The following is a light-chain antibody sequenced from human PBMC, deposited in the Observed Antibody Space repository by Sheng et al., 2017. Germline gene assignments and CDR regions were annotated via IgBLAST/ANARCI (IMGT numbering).Light chain of an antibody. J-gene: IGLJ2*01. CDR2: QDE. Sequence: SYELTQPPSVSLSPGQTASITCSGDKLSDKYVCWYQQKPGQSPVLVIYQDEKRPSGIPERFSGSNSGNTATLTISGTQTMDEADYFCQAWDSSTHVVFGGGTKLTVL. V-gene: IGLV3-1*01. CDR1: KLSDKY. CDR3: QAWDSSTHVV.